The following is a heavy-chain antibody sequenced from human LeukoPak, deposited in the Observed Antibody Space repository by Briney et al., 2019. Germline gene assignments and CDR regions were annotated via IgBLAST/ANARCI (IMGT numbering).Heavy chain of an antibody. Sequence: GASVKVSCKASGYTFTSYAMHWVRQAPGQRLEWMGWINAGNGNTKYSQKFQDRVTITRDTSASTAYMELSSLRSEDTAVYYCARDSSGWYLYYFDYGGQGTLVTVSS. V-gene: IGHV1-3*01. CDR1: GYTFTSYA. J-gene: IGHJ4*02. CDR2: INAGNGNT. D-gene: IGHD6-19*01. CDR3: ARDSSGWYLYYFDY.